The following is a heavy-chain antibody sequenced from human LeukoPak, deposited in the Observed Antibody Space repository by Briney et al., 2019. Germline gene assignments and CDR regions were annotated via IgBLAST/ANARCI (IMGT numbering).Heavy chain of an antibody. CDR2: ISSSGSTI. J-gene: IGHJ3*02. CDR3: ARGGLPYYDFWSGYLGAFDI. V-gene: IGHV3-11*04. D-gene: IGHD3-3*01. CDR1: GFTFSDYY. Sequence: GGSLRLSCAASGFTFSDYYMSWIRQAPGKGLEWVSYISSSGSTIYYADSVKGRFTISRGNAKNSLYLQMNSPRAEDTAVYYCARGGLPYYDFWSGYLGAFDIWGQGTMVTVSS.